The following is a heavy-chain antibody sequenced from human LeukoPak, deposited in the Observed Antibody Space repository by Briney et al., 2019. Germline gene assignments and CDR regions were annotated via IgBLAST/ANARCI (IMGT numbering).Heavy chain of an antibody. V-gene: IGHV4-31*03. CDR3: ARGRSAIGWYYYYGMDV. CDR1: GGSISSGGYY. J-gene: IGHJ6*02. CDR2: IYYSGST. Sequence: KTSETLSLTCTVSGGSISSGGYYWSWIRQHPGKGLEWIGYIYYSGSTYYNPSLKSRVTISVDTSKNQFSLKLSSVTAADTAVYYCARGRSAIGWYYYYGMDVWGQGTTVTVSS.